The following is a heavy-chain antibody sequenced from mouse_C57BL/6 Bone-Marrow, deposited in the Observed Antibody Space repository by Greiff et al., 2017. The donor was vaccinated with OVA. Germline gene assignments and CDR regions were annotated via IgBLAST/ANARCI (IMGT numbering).Heavy chain of an antibody. J-gene: IGHJ1*03. V-gene: IGHV1-4*01. D-gene: IGHD1-1*01. CDR1: GYTFTSYT. Sequence: QVQLKQSGAELARPGASVKMSCKASGYTFTSYTMHWVKQRPGQGLEWIGYINPSSGYTKYNQKFKDKATLTADKSSSTAYMQLSSLTSEDSAVYYCARPPLITTVVAKNWYFDVWGTGTTVTVSS. CDR3: ARPPLITTVVAKNWYFDV. CDR2: INPSSGYT.